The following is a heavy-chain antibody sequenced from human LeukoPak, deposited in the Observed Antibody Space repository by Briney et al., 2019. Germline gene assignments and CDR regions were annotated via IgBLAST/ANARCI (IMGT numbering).Heavy chain of an antibody. CDR1: GFTFSNYW. D-gene: IGHD3-10*01. CDR3: ARPLLYYYGSETYFWFDP. CDR2: IKQDGSEQ. J-gene: IGHJ5*02. V-gene: IGHV3-7*01. Sequence: GGSLRLSCAASGFTFSNYWMGWVRQAPGKGLEWVANIKQDGSEQYYVDSVKGRFTISRDNAKNSLSLQMNSLRVEDPAVYYCARPLLYYYGSETYFWFDPWGQGTLVTVSS.